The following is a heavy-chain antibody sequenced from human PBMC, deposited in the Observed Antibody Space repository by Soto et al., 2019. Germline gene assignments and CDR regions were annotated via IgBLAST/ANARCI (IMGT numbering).Heavy chain of an antibody. CDR2: INAYNGNT. CDR3: ARGDFMTTLTTWDY. Sequence: QVQLVQSGAEVKKPGASVKVSCKASGYTFTSYGISWVRQAPGQGLEWMGWINAYNGNTNYAQKLQGRVTMTTDTTTSTDYTELRRLSSGDTAVYYCARGDFMTTLTTWDYWGQGNPGTVSS. CDR1: GYTFTSYG. V-gene: IGHV1-18*01. J-gene: IGHJ4*02. D-gene: IGHD4-17*01.